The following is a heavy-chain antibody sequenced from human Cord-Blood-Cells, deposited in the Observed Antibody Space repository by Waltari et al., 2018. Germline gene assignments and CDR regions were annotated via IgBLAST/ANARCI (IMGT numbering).Heavy chain of an antibody. J-gene: IGHJ6*02. CDR1: GFTVSSNY. V-gene: IGHV3-53*01. D-gene: IGHD3-22*01. CDR2: IYSGGST. CDR3: ARVLGYYDSSGYLGEEDV. Sequence: EVQLVESGGGLIQPGGSLRLSCAASGFTVSSNYMSWVRQAPGRGLEWVSVIYSGGSTDYADSVEGRFTISRDNSKNTLYLQMNSLRAEDTAVYYCARVLGYYDSSGYLGEEDVWGQGTTVTVSS.